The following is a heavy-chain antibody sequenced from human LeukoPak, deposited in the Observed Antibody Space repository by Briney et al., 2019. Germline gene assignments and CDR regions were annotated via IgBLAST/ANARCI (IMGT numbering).Heavy chain of an antibody. V-gene: IGHV1-18*04. Sequence: ASVKVSCKASGYTFTSYGISWGRQAPGQGLEWMGWISAYNGNTNYAQKLQGRVTMTTDTSTSTAYMELRSLRSDDTAVYYCARDVPPTVLRYFDWLSGGDGMDVWGKGTTVTVSS. D-gene: IGHD3-9*01. CDR2: ISAYNGNT. CDR1: GYTFTSYG. J-gene: IGHJ6*04. CDR3: ARDVPPTVLRYFDWLSGGDGMDV.